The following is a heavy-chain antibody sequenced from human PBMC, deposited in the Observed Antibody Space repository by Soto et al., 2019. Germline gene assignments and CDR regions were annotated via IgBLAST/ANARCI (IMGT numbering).Heavy chain of an antibody. CDR1: GFTFSSYA. CDR3: AKGLRSGDCYYDY. Sequence: HPGGSLRLSCAASGFTFSSYAMSWVRQAPGKGLEWVSAISGSGGSTYYADSVKGRFTISRDNSKNTLYLQMNSLRAEDTAVYYCAKGLRSGDCYYDYWGQGTLVTVSS. CDR2: ISGSGGST. J-gene: IGHJ4*02. V-gene: IGHV3-23*01. D-gene: IGHD2-21*02.